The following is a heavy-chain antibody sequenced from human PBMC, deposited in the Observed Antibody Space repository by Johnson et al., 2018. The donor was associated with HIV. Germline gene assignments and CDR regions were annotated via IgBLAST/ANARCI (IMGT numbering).Heavy chain of an antibody. D-gene: IGHD4-17*01. V-gene: IGHV3-11*01. CDR1: GFTFHDSY. Sequence: QVQLVESGGGLVKPGGSLRLSCAASGFTFHDSYMSWIRQAPGKGLEWLSYIGSGGTTIYSADSVKGRFTIFRDNAKNSLYIQMSGLREEDTALYYCARHAGGDFTYGLFQHWGRGTLVTVSS. J-gene: IGHJ1*01. CDR2: IGSGGTTI. CDR3: ARHAGGDFTYGLFQH.